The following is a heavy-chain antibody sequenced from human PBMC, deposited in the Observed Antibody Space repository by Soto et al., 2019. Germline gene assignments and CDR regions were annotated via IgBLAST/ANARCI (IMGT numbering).Heavy chain of an antibody. CDR3: ARGGSWFDP. Sequence: KAXETLSLTCTVSSGSTSPHYWSWIRQSPGKGLEWIAYIYFTGSTNYNPSLKSRVTISIDTSKNQFSLKLTSVTAADTAVYYCARGGSWFDPWGQGTLVTVSS. V-gene: IGHV4-59*11. J-gene: IGHJ5*02. CDR2: IYFTGST. CDR1: SGSTSPHY.